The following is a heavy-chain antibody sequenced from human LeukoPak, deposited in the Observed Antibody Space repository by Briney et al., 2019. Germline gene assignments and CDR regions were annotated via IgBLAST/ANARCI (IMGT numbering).Heavy chain of an antibody. J-gene: IGHJ4*02. D-gene: IGHD3-3*01. Sequence: GGSLRLSCAASTSNFNYYYMNWIRQAPGKGLEWLSYISDNGKTIFYADSVKGRFTISRDNAGKSLFLQMNSLRVEDTAVYYCARGKSITIFGVVNIPVFDYWGQGTLVTVSS. CDR2: ISDNGKTI. V-gene: IGHV3-11*01. CDR3: ARGKSITIFGVVNIPVFDY. CDR1: TSNFNYYY.